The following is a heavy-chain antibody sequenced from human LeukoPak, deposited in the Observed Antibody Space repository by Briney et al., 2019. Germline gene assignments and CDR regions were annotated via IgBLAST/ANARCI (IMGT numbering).Heavy chain of an antibody. D-gene: IGHD6-13*01. CDR1: GFTFSSYW. J-gene: IGHJ5*02. V-gene: IGHV3-74*01. Sequence: PGGSLRLSCAASGFTFSSYWMHWVRQAPGKGLVWVSRINSDGSSTSYADSVKGRFTISRDNSKNSLYLQMNSLRTEDTALYYCARPAGYSSSWYHANWFDPWGQGTLVTVSS. CDR2: INSDGSST. CDR3: ARPAGYSSSWYHANWFDP.